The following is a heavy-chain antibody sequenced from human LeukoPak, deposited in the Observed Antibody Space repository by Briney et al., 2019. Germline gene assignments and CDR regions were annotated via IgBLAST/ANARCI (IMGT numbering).Heavy chain of an antibody. Sequence: SETLSLTCSVSGDSVTSSYWNWIRQPPGKGLEWIGYVSSDGTTSYTPSLRSRVIMSVDRAKNDFSLILTSVTAADTATYYCARLDCVLEGCYNHWGWGILVTVSS. J-gene: IGHJ4*02. V-gene: IGHV4-59*08. CDR3: ARLDCVLEGCYNH. CDR1: GDSVTSSY. CDR2: VSSDGTT. D-gene: IGHD2-15*01.